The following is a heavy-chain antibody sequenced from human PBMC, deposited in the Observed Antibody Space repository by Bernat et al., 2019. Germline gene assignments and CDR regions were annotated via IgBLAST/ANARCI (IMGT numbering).Heavy chain of an antibody. CDR1: GFIFNRNW. D-gene: IGHD4-17*01. CDR3: ARDPHGDYWFDS. J-gene: IGHJ5*01. V-gene: IGHV3-7*03. Sequence: EVQLVESGGGLVQPGGSLRLSCGASGFIFNRNWMSWVRQAPGKGLEWVANIKEDGNQKYYVESVKGRFTVSRDNAKNSLSLQMNSLRVEDTAVYYCARDPHGDYWFDSWGQGTLVTVSS. CDR2: IKEDGNQK.